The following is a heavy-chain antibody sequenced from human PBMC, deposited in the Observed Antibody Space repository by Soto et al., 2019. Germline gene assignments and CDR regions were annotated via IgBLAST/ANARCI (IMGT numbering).Heavy chain of an antibody. V-gene: IGHV4-59*01. CDR2: IYYSGST. CDR1: GGSISSYY. Sequence: SETLSLTCTVSGGSISSYYWSWIRQPPGKGLEWIGYIYYSGSTNYNPSLKSRVTISVDTSKNQFSLKLSSVTAADTAVYYCAREDGGAARPGRYYYYGMDVWGQGTTVTVSS. D-gene: IGHD6-6*01. CDR3: AREDGGAARPGRYYYYGMDV. J-gene: IGHJ6*02.